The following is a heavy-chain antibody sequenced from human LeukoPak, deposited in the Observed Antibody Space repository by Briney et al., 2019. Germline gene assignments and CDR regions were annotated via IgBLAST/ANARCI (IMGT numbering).Heavy chain of an antibody. Sequence: RASVKVSCKASGYTFTGYYMHWVRQAPGQGLEWMGWINPNSGGTNYAQKFQGRVTMTRDTSISTAYMELSRLRSDDTAVYYCASDSSGHYAHFDYWGQGTLVTVSS. J-gene: IGHJ4*02. D-gene: IGHD3-22*01. V-gene: IGHV1-2*02. CDR1: GYTFTGYY. CDR2: INPNSGGT. CDR3: ASDSSGHYAHFDY.